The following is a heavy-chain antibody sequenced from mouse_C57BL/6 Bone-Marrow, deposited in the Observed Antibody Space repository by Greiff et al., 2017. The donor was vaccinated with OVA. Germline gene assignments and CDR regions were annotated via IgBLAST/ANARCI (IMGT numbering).Heavy chain of an antibody. CDR2: IDPENGDT. V-gene: IGHV14-4*01. CDR1: GFNIKDDY. D-gene: IGHD1-1*01. J-gene: IGHJ1*03. Sequence: VQLQQSGAELVRPGASVKLSCTASGFNIKDDYMHWVKQRPEQGLEWIGWIDPENGDTEYASKFQGKATITADTSSNTSYLQLSSLTSEDTAVYYGTARGLYYGSSRYFDVWGTGTTVTVSS. CDR3: TARGLYYGSSRYFDV.